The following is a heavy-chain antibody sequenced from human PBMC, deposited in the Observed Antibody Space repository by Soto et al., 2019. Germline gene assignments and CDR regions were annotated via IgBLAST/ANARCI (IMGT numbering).Heavy chain of an antibody. CDR3: ARDGDYYDSSGYYSDAFDI. J-gene: IGHJ3*02. V-gene: IGHV3-21*01. CDR2: ISSSSSYI. Sequence: PGGSLRLSCAASGFTFSSYSMHWVRQAPGKGLEWVSSISSSSSYIYYADSVKGRFTISRDNAKNSLYLQMNSLRAEDTAVYYCARDGDYYDSSGYYSDAFDIWGQGTMVTV. D-gene: IGHD3-22*01. CDR1: GFTFSSYS.